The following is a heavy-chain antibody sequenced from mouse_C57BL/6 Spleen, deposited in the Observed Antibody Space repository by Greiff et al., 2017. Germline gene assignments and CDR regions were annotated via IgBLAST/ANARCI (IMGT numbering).Heavy chain of an antibody. V-gene: IGHV1-84*01. D-gene: IGHD1-1*01. CDR3: ANLYGSSYLYYAMDY. CDR2: IYPGSGNT. J-gene: IGHJ4*01. Sequence: VQGVESGPELVKPGASVKISCKASGYTFPDYYINWVKQRPGQGLEWIGWIYPGSGNTKYNEKFKGKATLTVDTSSSTAYMQLSSLTSEDSAVYCCANLYGSSYLYYAMDYWGQGTSVTVSS. CDR1: GYTFPDYY.